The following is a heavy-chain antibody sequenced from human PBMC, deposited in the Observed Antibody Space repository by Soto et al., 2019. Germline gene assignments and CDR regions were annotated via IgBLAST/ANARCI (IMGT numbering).Heavy chain of an antibody. CDR3: ARHSASWQWFDY. CDR2: IYYSGST. Sequence: QAQLQESGPGLVKPSQTLSLTCSVSGDSISSGGYYWSWIRQHPEKGLEWIGYIYYSGSTNYNPSLKSRVIISVDTSSNRFSLDLRSVTAADTAIYYCARHSASWQWFDYWGQGTLVTVSS. J-gene: IGHJ5*01. D-gene: IGHD1-26*01. V-gene: IGHV4-31*03. CDR1: GDSISSGGYY.